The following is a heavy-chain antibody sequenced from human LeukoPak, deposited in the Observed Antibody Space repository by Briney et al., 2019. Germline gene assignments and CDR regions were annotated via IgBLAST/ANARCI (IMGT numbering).Heavy chain of an antibody. CDR2: INGGGNTT. D-gene: IGHD6-19*01. CDR1: GFAFSSFA. J-gene: IGHJ6*03. Sequence: GGSLRLSCAASGFAFSSFAMGWVRQSPGKGLEWLSTINGGGNTTFHADSVKGRFTISRDNSKNTLYLHMDSLRPDDTAIYYCTKELHVAVSVADYYYFYMDVCGRGTAVTVSS. V-gene: IGHV3-23*01. CDR3: TKELHVAVSVADYYYFYMDV.